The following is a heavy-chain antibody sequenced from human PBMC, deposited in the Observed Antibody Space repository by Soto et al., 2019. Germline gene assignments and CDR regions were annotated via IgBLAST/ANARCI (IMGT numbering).Heavy chain of an antibody. Sequence: QVQLVESGGGVVQPGRSPRLSCAASGFTFSSYGMHWVRQAPGKGLEWVAVISYDGGNKNYADAVKGRFTISRDNSKNTLYLQMNSLRDEDTAVYYCAKDGAVDYWGQGALVTVSS. V-gene: IGHV3-30*18. CDR2: ISYDGGNK. CDR1: GFTFSSYG. D-gene: IGHD3-16*01. CDR3: AKDGAVDY. J-gene: IGHJ4*02.